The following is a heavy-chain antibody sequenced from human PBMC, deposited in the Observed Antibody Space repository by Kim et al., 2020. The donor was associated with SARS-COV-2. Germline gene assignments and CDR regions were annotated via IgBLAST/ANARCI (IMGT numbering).Heavy chain of an antibody. V-gene: IGHV1-2*02. CDR3: AREEGYSSSSGYSSSWVLHYFDY. Sequence: ASVKVSCKASGYTFTGYYMHWVRQAPGQGLEWMGWINPNSGGTNYAQKFQGRVTMTRDTSISTAYMELSRLRSDDTAVYYCAREEGYSSSSGYSSSWVLHYFDYWGQGTLVTVSS. CDR2: INPNSGGT. D-gene: IGHD6-13*01. J-gene: IGHJ4*02. CDR1: GYTFTGYY.